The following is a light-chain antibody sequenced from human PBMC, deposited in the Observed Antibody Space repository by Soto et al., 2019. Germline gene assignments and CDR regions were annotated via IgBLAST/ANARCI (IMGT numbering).Light chain of an antibody. V-gene: IGKV3-15*01. CDR3: QQYNNWPPYT. Sequence: EIVMTQSPATLSVSPGERATLSCRASQRISNNLAWYQQKAGQAPRLLIYGASTRATGIPARFSGSGSETEFTLTISSLQSEDFAVYYCQQYNNWPPYTCGQGTKLEIK. J-gene: IGKJ2*01. CDR2: GAS. CDR1: QRISNN.